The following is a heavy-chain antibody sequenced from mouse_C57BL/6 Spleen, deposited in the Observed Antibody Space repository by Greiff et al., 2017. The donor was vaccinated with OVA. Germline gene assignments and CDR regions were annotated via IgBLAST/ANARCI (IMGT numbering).Heavy chain of an antibody. CDR2: ISNLAYSI. CDR1: GFTFSDYG. Sequence: EVKLVESGGGLVQPGGSLKLSCAASGFTFSDYGMAWVRQAPRKGPEWVAFISNLAYSIYYADTVTGRFTISRENAKNTLYLEMSSLRSEDTAMYYCARTNWDYAMDYWGQGTSVTVSS. J-gene: IGHJ4*01. CDR3: ARTNWDYAMDY. V-gene: IGHV5-15*01. D-gene: IGHD4-1*01.